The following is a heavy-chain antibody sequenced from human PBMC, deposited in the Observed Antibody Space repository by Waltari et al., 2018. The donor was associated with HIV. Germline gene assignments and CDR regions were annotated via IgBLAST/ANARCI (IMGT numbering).Heavy chain of an antibody. V-gene: IGHV1-18*01. Sequence: QVQLVQSGAEVKKPGASVKVSCKASGYTFTRYGLKWVRKAPGQGLEWMGWISAYNGNTNYAQKLQGRVTMTTDTSTSTAYMELRSLRSDDTAVYYCARGGHYDSSGYYFYYYYGMDVWGQGTTVTVSS. D-gene: IGHD3-22*01. J-gene: IGHJ6*02. CDR1: GYTFTRYG. CDR3: ARGGHYDSSGYYFYYYYGMDV. CDR2: ISAYNGNT.